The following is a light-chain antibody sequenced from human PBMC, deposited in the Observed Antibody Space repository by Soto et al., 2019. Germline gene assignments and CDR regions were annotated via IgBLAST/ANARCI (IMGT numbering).Light chain of an antibody. CDR2: EVT. CDR1: SSDVGGYNY. V-gene: IGLV2-8*01. CDR3: SSFAGSNNYV. J-gene: IGLJ1*01. Sequence: SALAQPPSASGSPGQSVTISCTGTSSDVGGYNYVSWYQQHPGKAPKLMIYEVTKRPSGVPDRFSGSKSGNTASLTVSGLQAEDVADYYCSSFAGSNNYVFGTGTKVTVL.